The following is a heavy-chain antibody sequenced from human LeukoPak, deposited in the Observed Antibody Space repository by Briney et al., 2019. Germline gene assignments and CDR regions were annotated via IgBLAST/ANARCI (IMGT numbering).Heavy chain of an antibody. D-gene: IGHD3-9*01. CDR2: ISYDGSNK. CDR3: AKARTIYDILTTALDY. CDR1: GFTFSSYG. V-gene: IGHV3-30*18. Sequence: GGSLRLSCAASGFTFSSYGMHWVRQAPGKGLEWVAVISYDGSNKYYADSVKGRFTISRDNSKNTLYLQMNSLRAEDTAVYYCAKARTIYDILTTALDYWGQGTLVTVSS. J-gene: IGHJ4*02.